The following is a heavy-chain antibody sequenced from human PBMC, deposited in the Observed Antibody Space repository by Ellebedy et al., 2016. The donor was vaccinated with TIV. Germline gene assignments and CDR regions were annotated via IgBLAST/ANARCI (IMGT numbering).Heavy chain of an antibody. CDR1: GFTFSAYA. V-gene: IGHV3-30*18. Sequence: GGSLRLXXAASGFTFSAYAMYWVRQAPGKGLEWVAIISYDGSNKDYADSVKDRFSISRDNSKNTLYLQIDSLKPEDTAVYYCAKDTVGIVGARHFDYWGQGTLVTVSS. CDR2: ISYDGSNK. J-gene: IGHJ4*02. D-gene: IGHD1-26*01. CDR3: AKDTVGIVGARHFDY.